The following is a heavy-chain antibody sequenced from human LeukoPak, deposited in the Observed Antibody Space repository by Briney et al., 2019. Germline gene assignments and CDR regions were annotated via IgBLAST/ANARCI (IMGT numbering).Heavy chain of an antibody. CDR1: GGSISSGDYY. V-gene: IGHV4-30-4*01. J-gene: IGHJ3*02. Sequence: SETLSLTCTVSGGSISSGDYYWSWIRQPPGKGLEWIGYIYYSGNTYYNPSLESRITIPVDTSKNQFSLKLNSVTAADTAVYYCARTYYDPSGYSDAFDIWGQGTMVTVSS. CDR2: IYYSGNT. D-gene: IGHD3-22*01. CDR3: ARTYYDPSGYSDAFDI.